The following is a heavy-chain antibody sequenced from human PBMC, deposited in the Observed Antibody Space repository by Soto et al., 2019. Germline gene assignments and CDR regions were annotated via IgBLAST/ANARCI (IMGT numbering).Heavy chain of an antibody. CDR3: AIWRPYTPFDY. V-gene: IGHV4-59*12. D-gene: IGHD3-16*01. Sequence: PSETLSLTCSVSGGSMSNYYWIWIRQPPGKGLEWIGYIYYSGTTNYNPSLKSRLTIPVVTSKNQFSLNLSSVTAADTAVYYCAIWRPYTPFDYWGQGTLVTVSS. CDR2: IYYSGTT. J-gene: IGHJ4*02. CDR1: GGSMSNYY.